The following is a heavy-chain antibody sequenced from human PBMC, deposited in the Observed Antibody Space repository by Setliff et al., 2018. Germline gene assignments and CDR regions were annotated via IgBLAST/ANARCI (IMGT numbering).Heavy chain of an antibody. D-gene: IGHD2-8*01. CDR2: ISAYDGKT. Sequence: ASVKVSCKASGYTLSNSILSWVRQAPGQGLEWVGWISAYDGKTYFAQKFQDRITLTTDTSTNTGYLELRGLRSDDTAVYYCLRLVRYCTKIACQATSGDEVWGLGTLVTVS. CDR3: LRLVRYCTKIACQATSGDEV. V-gene: IGHV1-18*01. J-gene: IGHJ4*02. CDR1: GYTLSNSI.